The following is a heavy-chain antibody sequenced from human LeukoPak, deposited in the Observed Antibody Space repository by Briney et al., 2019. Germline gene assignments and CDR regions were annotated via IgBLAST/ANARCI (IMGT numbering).Heavy chain of an antibody. D-gene: IGHD2-21*01. Sequence: GESLKISCKGSGYSFTSYWIGWVRQMPGKGLEWVGIIYPGDSDTRYSPSFQGQVTISADKSISTAYLQWSSLKASDTAMYYCARLKGCGGDCYNAFDIWGQGTMVTVSS. CDR1: GYSFTSYW. CDR3: ARLKGCGGDCYNAFDI. V-gene: IGHV5-51*01. J-gene: IGHJ3*02. CDR2: IYPGDSDT.